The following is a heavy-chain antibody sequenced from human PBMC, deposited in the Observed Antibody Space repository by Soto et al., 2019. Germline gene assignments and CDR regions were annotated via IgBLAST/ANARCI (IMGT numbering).Heavy chain of an antibody. CDR2: ISTFKGNT. V-gene: IGHV1-18*01. J-gene: IGHJ4*02. CDR1: GYTFTSYG. Sequence: AAVKVSCKASGYTFTSYGISWLRQAPGQGLEWLGWISTFKGNTKYAQMFQGRVTVTTDTSTNTVNMELRSLRSDDTATYYCARTIYSSGWYYFDYWGQGTPVTVSS. CDR3: ARTIYSSGWYYFDY. D-gene: IGHD6-19*01.